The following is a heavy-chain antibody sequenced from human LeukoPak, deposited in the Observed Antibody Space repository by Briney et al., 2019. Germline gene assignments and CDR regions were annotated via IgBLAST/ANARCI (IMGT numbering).Heavy chain of an antibody. D-gene: IGHD6-25*01. Sequence: GGSLRLSCAVSGFTFNSNYMSWVRQAPGKGLEWVSVIYSGGSTYYADSVEGRFTISRDNSKNTLYLQMNSLRAEDTAVYYCASGSPFDYWGQGTLVTVSS. CDR3: ASGSPFDY. V-gene: IGHV3-53*01. CDR2: IYSGGST. CDR1: GFTFNSNY. J-gene: IGHJ4*02.